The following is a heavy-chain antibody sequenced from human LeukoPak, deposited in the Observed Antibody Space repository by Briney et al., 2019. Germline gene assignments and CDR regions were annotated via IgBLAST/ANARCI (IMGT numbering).Heavy chain of an antibody. D-gene: IGHD3-9*01. CDR3: GRRTYYDTLTGYTYWYFDL. CDR1: GGSISSYY. Sequence: SETLSLTCTVSGGSISSYYWSWIRQPPGKRLEWIGYTSYSGSTDYNPSLKSRVTMSVDTSKNQFSLKLCSVTAADTAVYYCGRRTYYDTLTGYTYWYFDLWGRGTLVTVSS. CDR2: TSYSGST. J-gene: IGHJ2*01. V-gene: IGHV4-59*01.